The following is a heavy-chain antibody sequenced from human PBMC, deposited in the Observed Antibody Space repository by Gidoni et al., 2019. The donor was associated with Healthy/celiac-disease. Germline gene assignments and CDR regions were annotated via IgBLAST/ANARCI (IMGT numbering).Heavy chain of an antibody. Sequence: QVQLQQWGAGLLTPSETLSLTCAVYGGSFSGYYWSWIRQPPGKGLEWIGEINHSGSTNYTPSLKSRVTISVDTSKNQFSLKLSSVTAADTAVYYCARGGSTVTTSPVASRSVYYFDYWGQGTLVTVSS. J-gene: IGHJ4*02. CDR2: INHSGST. V-gene: IGHV4-34*01. CDR1: GGSFSGYY. D-gene: IGHD4-17*01. CDR3: ARGGSTVTTSPVASRSVYYFDY.